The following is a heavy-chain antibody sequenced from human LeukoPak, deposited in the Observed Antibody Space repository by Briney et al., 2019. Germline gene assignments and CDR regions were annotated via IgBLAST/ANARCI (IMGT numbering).Heavy chain of an antibody. CDR1: GYTFTGYY. CDR3: ARRNAAMVPYFDY. V-gene: IGHV1-2*06. J-gene: IGHJ4*02. D-gene: IGHD5-18*01. Sequence: ASVKVSSKASGYTFTGYYMHWVRQAPGQGLEWMGRINPNSGGTNYAQKFQGRVTMTRDPSISTAYMELSRLRSDDTAVYYCARRNAAMVPYFDYWGQGTLVTVSS. CDR2: INPNSGGT.